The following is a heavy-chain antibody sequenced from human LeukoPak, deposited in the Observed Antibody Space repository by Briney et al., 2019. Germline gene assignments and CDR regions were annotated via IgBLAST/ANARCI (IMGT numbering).Heavy chain of an antibody. CDR3: ARVIVRRYYGSETYYNPTWFDP. D-gene: IGHD3-10*01. Sequence: PSETLSLTCTVSGYSISSGYYWGWIRQPPGKGLEWIGSIYHSGSTYYNPSLKSRVSFSVDTSKNQFSLKLSSVTAADTAVYYCARVIVRRYYGSETYYNPTWFDPWGQGTLVTVSS. CDR1: GYSISSGYY. V-gene: IGHV4-38-2*02. CDR2: IYHSGST. J-gene: IGHJ5*02.